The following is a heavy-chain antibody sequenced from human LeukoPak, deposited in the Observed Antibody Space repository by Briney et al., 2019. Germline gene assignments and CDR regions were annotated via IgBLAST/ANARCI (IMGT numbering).Heavy chain of an antibody. Sequence: PGGSLRLSCAACGFTISSNYMSWGRHPPGKGREGGSVIYSGGSTYYTDSVKCRFTISRDNSKNTLYPHMNSLSAEATDRQYCARVSGSGYSYHYWGQGPLVPVSS. J-gene: IGHJ4*02. D-gene: IGHD3-22*01. CDR1: GFTISSNY. V-gene: IGHV3-66*01. CDR2: IYSGGST. CDR3: ARVSGSGYSYHY.